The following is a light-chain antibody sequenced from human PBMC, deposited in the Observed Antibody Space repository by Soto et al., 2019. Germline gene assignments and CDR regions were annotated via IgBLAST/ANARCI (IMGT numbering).Light chain of an antibody. V-gene: IGLV1-51*01. J-gene: IGLJ7*01. CDR2: DNN. CDR3: GAWDDSLSAV. CDR1: NSNIGSNY. Sequence: QSVLTQPPSVSAAPGQKVTMSCSGSNSNIGSNYVSWYQQLPGTAPKLLIYDNNKRPSGIPDRFSGSKSGTSATLGITGPQTGDEADYYCGAWDDSLSAVFGGGTQLTVL.